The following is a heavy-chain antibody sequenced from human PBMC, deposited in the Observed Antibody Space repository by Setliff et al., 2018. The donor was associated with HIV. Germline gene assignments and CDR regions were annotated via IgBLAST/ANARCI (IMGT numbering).Heavy chain of an antibody. CDR1: GGSISSYC. Sequence: PSETLSLTCTVSGGSISSYCWNWIRQPPGKGLEWIGYIFASGSSLYNPSLQSRVSISIDTSKNQFSLKLSSVTAADTAVYYCVSRRGSDGGVDAFDIWGQGTVVTVS. CDR3: VSRRGSDGGVDAFDI. J-gene: IGHJ3*02. D-gene: IGHD2-21*02. CDR2: IFASGSS. V-gene: IGHV4-4*09.